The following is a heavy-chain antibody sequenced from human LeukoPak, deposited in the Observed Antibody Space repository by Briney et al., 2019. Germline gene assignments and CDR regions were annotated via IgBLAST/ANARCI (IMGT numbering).Heavy chain of an antibody. CDR2: INPSGGST. D-gene: IGHD4-17*01. CDR1: GYTFTSYY. CDR3: ARLRDYGDYRDAFDI. V-gene: IGHV1-46*01. J-gene: IGHJ3*02. Sequence: ASVKVSCKASGYTFTSYYMHWVRQAPGQGLEWMGIINPSGGSTNYAQKFQGRVTITRDTSTSTVYMELSSLRSEDTATYYCARLRDYGDYRDAFDIWGQGTMVTVSS.